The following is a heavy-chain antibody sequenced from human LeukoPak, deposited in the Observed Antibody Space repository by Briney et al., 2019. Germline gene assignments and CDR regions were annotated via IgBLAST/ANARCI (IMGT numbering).Heavy chain of an antibody. J-gene: IGHJ4*02. CDR2: ISWNSGSI. CDR3: AKDYYDSSGYLPYLDY. Sequence: PGGSLRLSCAASGFTFDDYAMHWVRQAPGKGLEWVSGISWNSGSIGYADSVKGRFTISRDNAKNSLYLQMNSLRAEDTALYYCAKDYYDSSGYLPYLDYWGQGTLVTVSS. D-gene: IGHD3-22*01. V-gene: IGHV3-9*01. CDR1: GFTFDDYA.